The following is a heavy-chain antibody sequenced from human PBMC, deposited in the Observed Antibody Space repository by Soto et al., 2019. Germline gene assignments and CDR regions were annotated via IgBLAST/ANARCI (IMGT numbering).Heavy chain of an antibody. D-gene: IGHD5-18*01. CDR2: ISWNSGTR. CDR1: GFTFDIYA. CDR3: AKELGGYSYGYELDH. J-gene: IGHJ4*02. Sequence: EVQLVDSGGGLVQPGRSLRLSCAASGFTFDIYAMHWVRQAPGKGLEWVSSISWNSGTRGYADSVKGRVTISRDNAKNSPYLQMDSLRTEDTAFYYCAKELGGYSYGYELDHWGQGTLVAVSS. V-gene: IGHV3-9*01.